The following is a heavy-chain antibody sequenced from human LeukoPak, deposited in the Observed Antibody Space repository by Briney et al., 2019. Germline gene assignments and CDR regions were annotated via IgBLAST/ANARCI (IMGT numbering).Heavy chain of an antibody. CDR1: LDSTTSNF. Sequence: PSETLSLTCTVSLDSTTSNFWGWVRQPPGKGLEWIGEIHRSGSPNYNPSLQSRVTISIDRSRNQIVLELSSVTAADTAFYYCAREILGGFNPGAYWGQGTLVTVSS. CDR2: IHRSGSP. V-gene: IGHV4-4*02. CDR3: AREILGGFNPGAY. J-gene: IGHJ4*02. D-gene: IGHD1-14*01.